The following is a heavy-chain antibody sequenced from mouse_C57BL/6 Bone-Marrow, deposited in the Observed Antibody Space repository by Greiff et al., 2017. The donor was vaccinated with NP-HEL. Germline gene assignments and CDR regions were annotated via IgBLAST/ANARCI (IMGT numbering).Heavy chain of an antibody. CDR3: TRWGICWYFDV. CDR1: GYTFTDYE. V-gene: IGHV1-15*01. J-gene: IGHJ1*03. Sequence: VHLVESGAELVRPGASVTLSCKASGYTFTDYEMHWVKQTPVHGLEWIGAIDPETGGTAYNQKFKGKAILTADKSSSTAYMELRSLTSEDSAVYYCTRWGICWYFDVWGTGTTVTVSS. CDR2: IDPETGGT.